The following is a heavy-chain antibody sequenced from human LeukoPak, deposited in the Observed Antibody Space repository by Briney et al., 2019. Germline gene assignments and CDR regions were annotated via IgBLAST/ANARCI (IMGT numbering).Heavy chain of an antibody. Sequence: PGGSLRLSCAASGFTFSSYGMHWVRQAPGKGLEWVSYISSSSSTIYYADSVKGRFTISRDNAKNSLYLQMNSLRDEDTAVYYCAREMFYDFWSLRGIDYWGQGTLVTVSS. D-gene: IGHD3-3*01. V-gene: IGHV3-48*02. CDR2: ISSSSSTI. CDR3: AREMFYDFWSLRGIDY. CDR1: GFTFSSYG. J-gene: IGHJ4*02.